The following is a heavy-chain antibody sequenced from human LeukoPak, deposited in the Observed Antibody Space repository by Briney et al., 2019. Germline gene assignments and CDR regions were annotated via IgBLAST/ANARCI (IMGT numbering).Heavy chain of an antibody. CDR2: FDPEDGET. CDR1: GYTLTELS. CDR3: AGVYCSGGSCYEYYFDY. V-gene: IGHV1-24*01. J-gene: IGHJ4*02. D-gene: IGHD2-15*01. Sequence: ASVKVSCKVSGYTLTELSMHWVRQAPGKGLEWMGGFDPEDGETIYAQKFQGRVTMTEDTSTDTAYMELSSLRSEDTAVYYCAGVYCSGGSCYEYYFDYWGQGTLVTVSS.